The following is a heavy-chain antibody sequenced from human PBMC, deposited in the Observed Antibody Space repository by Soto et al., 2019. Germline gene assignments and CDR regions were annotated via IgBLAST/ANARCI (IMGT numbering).Heavy chain of an antibody. CDR3: ARDPVLRYFDWSHLYYYMDV. V-gene: IGHV1-3*01. Sequence: ASVKVSCKASGYTFTSYAMHWVRQAPGQRLEWMGWINAGNGNTKYSQKFQGRVTITRDTSASTAYMELSSLRSEDTAVYYCARDPVLRYFDWSHLYYYMDVWGKGTTVTVSS. CDR1: GYTFTSYA. D-gene: IGHD3-9*01. J-gene: IGHJ6*03. CDR2: INAGNGNT.